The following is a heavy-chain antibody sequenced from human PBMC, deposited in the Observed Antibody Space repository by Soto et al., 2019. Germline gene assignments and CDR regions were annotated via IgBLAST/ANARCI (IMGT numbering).Heavy chain of an antibody. D-gene: IGHD3-22*01. J-gene: IGHJ5*02. CDR1: GFSLSTSPVA. CDR3: AHRGRSSGFGGDNWFDP. CDR2: IYWDDTK. V-gene: IGHV2-5*02. Sequence: ITLKESGPTLVKPTQTLTLTCTVSGFSLSTSPVAVGWIRQPPGKALEWLAIIYWDDTKHYYPSLNSRLTITKDTSKNQVVLIMTNMDPVDTATYYCAHRGRSSGFGGDNWFDPWGQGTLVTVSS.